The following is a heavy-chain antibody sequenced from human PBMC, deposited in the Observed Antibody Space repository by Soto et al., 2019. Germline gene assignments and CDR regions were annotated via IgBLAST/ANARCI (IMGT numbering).Heavy chain of an antibody. J-gene: IGHJ4*02. CDR1: GFTFSDSV. CDR3: ARAYQLTYYFDD. CDR2: MSGDGRT. Sequence: PGGSLRLSCVGSGFTFSDSVMAWVRQAPGKGLEWLSVMSGDGRTRYALSVTGRFTISRDNSKNTLYLQMRSLRAEDAAVYHCARAYQLTYYFDDWGPGTPVTVSS. D-gene: IGHD3-9*01. V-gene: IGHV3-23*01.